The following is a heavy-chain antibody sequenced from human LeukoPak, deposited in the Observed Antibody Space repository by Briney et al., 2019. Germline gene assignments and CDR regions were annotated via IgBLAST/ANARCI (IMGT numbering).Heavy chain of an antibody. CDR2: IHPNSGGT. Sequence: ASVKLSCKASGYTFTGYYMHWVRQAPGQGLEWMGWIHPNSGGTNYAQKFQGRVTMTRDTANSTAYMERSRLRSDDTAVYYCARGGIAAAGTPYYFDYWGQGTLVTVSS. V-gene: IGHV1-2*02. CDR1: GYTFTGYY. J-gene: IGHJ4*02. CDR3: ARGGIAAAGTPYYFDY. D-gene: IGHD6-13*01.